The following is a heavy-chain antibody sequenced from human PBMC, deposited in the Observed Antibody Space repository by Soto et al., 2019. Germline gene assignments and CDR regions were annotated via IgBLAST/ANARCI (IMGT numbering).Heavy chain of an antibody. D-gene: IGHD2-2*01. CDR1: GYTFTSYA. CDR2: INAGNGNT. J-gene: IGHJ3*02. V-gene: IGHV1-3*01. CDR3: ARDIVVVPAAWYSGAFDI. Sequence: GASVKVSCKASGYTFTSYAMHWVRQAPGQRLEWMGWINAGNGNTKYSQKFRGRVTITRDTSASTAYMELSSLRSEDTAVYYYARDIVVVPAAWYSGAFDIWGQGTMVTVSS.